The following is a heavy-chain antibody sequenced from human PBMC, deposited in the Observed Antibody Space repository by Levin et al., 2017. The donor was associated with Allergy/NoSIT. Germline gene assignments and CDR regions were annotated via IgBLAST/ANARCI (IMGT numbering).Heavy chain of an antibody. D-gene: IGHD2-2*01. Sequence: GESLKISCTASGFSFGDYAMSWFRQAPGKGLEWVGFIRSKAYGGTTEYAASVKGRFTISRDDSKSIANLQMNSLKNEDTAVYFCTSGCSSTTCEYYFYDYMDVWGKGTTVTVSS. J-gene: IGHJ6*03. CDR3: TSGCSSTTCEYYFYDYMDV. CDR1: GFSFGDYA. V-gene: IGHV3-49*03. CDR2: IRSKAYGGTT.